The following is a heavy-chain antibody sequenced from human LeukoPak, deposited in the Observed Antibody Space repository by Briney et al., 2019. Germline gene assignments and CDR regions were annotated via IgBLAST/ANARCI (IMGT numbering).Heavy chain of an antibody. CDR3: ARGDRMTAINH. J-gene: IGHJ4*02. Sequence: VASVKVSCKASGYTFTYYYMHWVRQAPGQGLEWMGWINPNSGVTNYAQNLQGRVTMTSDTSSGTAYMELTRLRSDDTAVYYCARGDRMTAINHWGQGTLVTVSS. V-gene: IGHV1-2*02. CDR2: INPNSGVT. D-gene: IGHD2-21*02. CDR1: GYTFTYYY.